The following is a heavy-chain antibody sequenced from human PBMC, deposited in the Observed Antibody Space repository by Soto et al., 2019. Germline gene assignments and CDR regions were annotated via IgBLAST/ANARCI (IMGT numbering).Heavy chain of an antibody. CDR1: GFTFSSFG. CDR2: IWYDVSKK. V-gene: IGHV3-33*01. D-gene: IGHD3-3*01. Sequence: QVQVVESGGGVVQPGRSLRLSCAASGFTFSSFGMHWVRQAPGKGLEWVSLIWYDVSKKSYGDSVKGRFTISRDNSRNTVYLQMNSLRADDTAVYYCARDASYYSLWSGYYPSRNGMDVWGQGTTVTVSS. J-gene: IGHJ6*02. CDR3: ARDASYYSLWSGYYPSRNGMDV.